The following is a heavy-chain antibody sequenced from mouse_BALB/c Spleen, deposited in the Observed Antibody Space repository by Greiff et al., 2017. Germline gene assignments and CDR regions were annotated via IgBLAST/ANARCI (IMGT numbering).Heavy chain of an antibody. Sequence: DVMLVESGGGLVKPGGSLKLSCAASGFTFSDYYMYWVRQTPEKRLEWVATISDGGSYTYYPDSVKGRFTISRDNAKNNLYLQMSSLKSEDTAMYYCARDPMDYWGQGTSVTVSS. CDR2: ISDGGSYT. CDR3: ARDPMDY. V-gene: IGHV5-4*02. J-gene: IGHJ4*01. CDR1: GFTFSDYY.